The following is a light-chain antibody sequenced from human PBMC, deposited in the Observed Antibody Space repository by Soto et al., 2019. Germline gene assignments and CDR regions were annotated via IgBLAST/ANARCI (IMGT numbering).Light chain of an antibody. CDR1: QGISSY. J-gene: IGKJ1*01. V-gene: IGKV1-8*01. Sequence: AIRMTQSPSSFSASTGDRVTITCRASQGISSYLAWYQQKPGKAPKLLIYAASTLQSGVPSRFSGSGSGTDFTLTITALQSEDSATYFCHQNFNYPRTFGQGTKVDI. CDR2: AAS. CDR3: HQNFNYPRT.